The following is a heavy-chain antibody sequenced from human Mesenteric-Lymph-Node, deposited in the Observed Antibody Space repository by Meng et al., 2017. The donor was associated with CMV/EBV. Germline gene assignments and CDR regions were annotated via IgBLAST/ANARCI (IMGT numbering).Heavy chain of an antibody. Sequence: GGSLRLSCAASGFTFSTYSMNWVRQAPGKGLVWVSRINGDETSTTYADSVQGRFAISRDNARNTLYLQMNSLRAEDTAVYYCAREKTTVGYQWFDPWGQGTLVTVSS. CDR3: AREKTTVGYQWFDP. V-gene: IGHV3-74*01. CDR2: INGDETST. D-gene: IGHD4-11*01. J-gene: IGHJ5*02. CDR1: GFTFSTYS.